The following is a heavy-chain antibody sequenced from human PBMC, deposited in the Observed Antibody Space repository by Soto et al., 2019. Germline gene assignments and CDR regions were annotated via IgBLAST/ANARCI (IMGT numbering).Heavy chain of an antibody. V-gene: IGHV4-59*01. CDR2: FYYSGST. CDR1: GGFIIIYY. Sequence: SEALSLTSTVSGGFIIIYYWSWIRQPPWKGLEWIGYFYYSGSTNYNPSLKSRVTISADTSKNQFSLRLSSVTAADTAVYYCAKGGYSGYLDYLGQGTLVTVSS. D-gene: IGHD5-12*01. CDR3: AKGGYSGYLDY. J-gene: IGHJ4*02.